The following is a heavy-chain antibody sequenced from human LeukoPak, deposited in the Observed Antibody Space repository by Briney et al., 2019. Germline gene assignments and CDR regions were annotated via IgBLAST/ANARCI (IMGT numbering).Heavy chain of an antibody. D-gene: IGHD2-15*01. CDR3: ARSQGPVVAATRGNFQH. J-gene: IGHJ1*01. V-gene: IGHV5-51*01. CDR1: GYSFTSYW. Sequence: GESLKISCKGSGYSFTSYWIGWVRQMPGKGLEWMGTIYPGDSDTRYSPSFQGQVTISADKSISAAYLQWSSLKASDTAMYYCARSQGPVVAATRGNFQHWGQGTLVTVSS. CDR2: IYPGDSDT.